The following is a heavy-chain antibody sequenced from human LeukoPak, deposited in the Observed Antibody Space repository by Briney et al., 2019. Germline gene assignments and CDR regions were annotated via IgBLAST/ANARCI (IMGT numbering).Heavy chain of an antibody. V-gene: IGHV3-23*01. CDR3: AKDDSDYALFGVDF. CDR2: ISGSGGTT. Sequence: VGSLRLSCAASGFTFTSYAINGVRQAPGKGLEWVSAISGSGGTTFYADSVKVRFTISRDNSKNTMYLQMNTLRAEDTAVYYCAKDDSDYALFGVDFWGQGTLVTVSS. CDR1: GFTFTSYA. J-gene: IGHJ4*02. D-gene: IGHD4-11*01.